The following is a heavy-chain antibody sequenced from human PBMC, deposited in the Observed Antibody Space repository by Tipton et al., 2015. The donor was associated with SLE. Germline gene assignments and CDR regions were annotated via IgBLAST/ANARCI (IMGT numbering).Heavy chain of an antibody. CDR2: IYYSGST. V-gene: IGHV4-59*01. CDR1: GGSISSYY. D-gene: IGHD1-26*01. J-gene: IGHJ4*02. CDR3: ARDSRSGSYYCFDY. Sequence: GLVKPSETLSLTCTVSGGSISSYYWSWIRQPPGKGLEWIGYIYYSGSTNYNPSLKSRVTISVDTSKNQFSLKLSSVTAADTAVYYCARDSRSGSYYCFDYWGQGTLVTVSS.